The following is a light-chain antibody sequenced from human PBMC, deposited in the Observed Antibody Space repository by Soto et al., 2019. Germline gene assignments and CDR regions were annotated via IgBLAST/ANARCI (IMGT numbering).Light chain of an antibody. J-gene: IGLJ1*01. CDR1: SSDIGGYNM. Sequence: QSVLTQPASVSGSPGQSITISCTGTSSDIGGYNMVSWYQQHPRKAPKLMIYEVTNRPSGISDRFSASKSGNTASLTISGLQAEDEGDYYYSSYTRAKTYVFGTGTKVTVL. CDR2: EVT. CDR3: SSYTRAKTYV. V-gene: IGLV2-14*01.